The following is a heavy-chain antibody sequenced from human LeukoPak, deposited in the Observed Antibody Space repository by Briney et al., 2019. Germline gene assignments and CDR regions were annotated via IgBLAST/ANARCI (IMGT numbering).Heavy chain of an antibody. Sequence: SETLSLTCTVSGGSISRGSYYWSWIRQPAGKGLEWIGRIYTSGSTNYNPSLKSRVTISVDTSKNQFSLKLSSVTAADTAVYYCARAAYGSGSYYRAFDYWGQGSLVTVSS. J-gene: IGHJ4*02. CDR1: GGSISRGSYY. CDR2: IYTSGST. D-gene: IGHD3-10*01. CDR3: ARAAYGSGSYYRAFDY. V-gene: IGHV4-61*02.